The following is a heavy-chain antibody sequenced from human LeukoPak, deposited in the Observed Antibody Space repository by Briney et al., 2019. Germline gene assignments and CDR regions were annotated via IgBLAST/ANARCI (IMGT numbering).Heavy chain of an antibody. CDR2: ISTDGSST. Sequence: PGGSLRLSCAVSGFSFGSYWMHWVRQAPGKGLVWVSRISTDGSSTTYADSVRGRFTISRDNPKNTLYLQMDSLRAEDTAVYYCARPSSGWYGSWGQGTLVTVSS. CDR1: GFSFGSYW. CDR3: ARPSSGWYGS. V-gene: IGHV3-74*01. D-gene: IGHD6-19*01. J-gene: IGHJ4*02.